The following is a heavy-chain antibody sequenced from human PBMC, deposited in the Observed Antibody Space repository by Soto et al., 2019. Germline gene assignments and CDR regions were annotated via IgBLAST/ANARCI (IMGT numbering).Heavy chain of an antibody. CDR3: ARRGIVVVGAATRPLDY. J-gene: IGHJ4*02. CDR2: LSGDSTYI. V-gene: IGHV3-21*06. Sequence: EVQLVESGGGLVKPGGSLRLSCAASGFTFGTHSMFWVRQAPGKGLEWVASLSGDSTYIFHTDSVKGRFAISRDNAMNSLYLQMDSRRADDSAVYHCARRGIVVVGAATRPLDYWGQGTLVTVSS. D-gene: IGHD2-15*01. CDR1: GFTFGTHS.